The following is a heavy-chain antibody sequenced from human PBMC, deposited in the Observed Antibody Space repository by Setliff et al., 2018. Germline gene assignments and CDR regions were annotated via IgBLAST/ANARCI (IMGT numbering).Heavy chain of an antibody. CDR3: ARGRGPDIVVTIPGDY. CDR1: GYNFITLG. D-gene: IGHD2-15*01. V-gene: IGHV1-18*01. Sequence: ASVKVSCKTSGYNFITLGINWVRQAPGQGLEWVGWISPYSGKTDYAQKFQGRVIMTIDSSTTTAYMELKNLRPDDTAVYFCARGRGPDIVVTIPGDYWGQGTQVTVSS. J-gene: IGHJ4*02. CDR2: ISPYSGKT.